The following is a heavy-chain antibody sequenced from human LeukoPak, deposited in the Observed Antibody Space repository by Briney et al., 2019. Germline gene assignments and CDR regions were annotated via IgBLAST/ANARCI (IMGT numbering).Heavy chain of an antibody. CDR2: IKQDGSEK. CDR1: GFTFSSYA. CDR3: AREGGIFYDSSGYYPYYFDY. J-gene: IGHJ4*02. D-gene: IGHD3-22*01. Sequence: PGGSLRLSCAASGFTFSSYAMSWVRQAPGKGLEWVANIKQDGSEKYYVDFVKGRFTISRDNAKNSLYMQMNSLRAEDTAVYYCAREGGIFYDSSGYYPYYFDYWGQGTLVTVSS. V-gene: IGHV3-7*01.